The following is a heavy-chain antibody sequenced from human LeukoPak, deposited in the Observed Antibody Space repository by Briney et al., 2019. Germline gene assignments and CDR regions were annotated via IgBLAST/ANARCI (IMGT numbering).Heavy chain of an antibody. Sequence: GGSLRLSCAASGFTFSTYSLNWVRQAPGKGLEWVSSISSSSDDIHYIDSVKGRFTISRDNAKNPLFLQMNSLRAEDTAVYYCARGDDILTGYYGFDSWGQGTLVTVSS. CDR3: ARGDDILTGYYGFDS. J-gene: IGHJ4*02. D-gene: IGHD3-9*01. V-gene: IGHV3-21*01. CDR1: GFTFSTYS. CDR2: ISSSSDDI.